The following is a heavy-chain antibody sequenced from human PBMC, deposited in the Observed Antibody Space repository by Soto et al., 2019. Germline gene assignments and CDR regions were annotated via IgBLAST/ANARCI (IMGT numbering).Heavy chain of an antibody. CDR1: GFTFSSYG. J-gene: IGHJ4*02. CDR2: ISYDGSNK. D-gene: IGHD6-19*01. CDR3: AKDQGLYSSDFYFDY. V-gene: IGHV3-30*18. Sequence: GGSLRLSCAASGFTFSSYGMHWVRQAPGKGLEWVAVISYDGSNKYYADSVKGRFTISRDNSKNTLYLQMNSLRAEDTAVYYCAKDQGLYSSDFYFDYWGQGTLVTVSS.